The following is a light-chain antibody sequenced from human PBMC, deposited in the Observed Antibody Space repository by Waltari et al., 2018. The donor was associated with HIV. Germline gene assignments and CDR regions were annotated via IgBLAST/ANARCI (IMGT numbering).Light chain of an antibody. CDR2: GAS. J-gene: IGKJ2*01. CDR3: QQSYNLHT. Sequence: DIQMTQSPSSLSASVGDRVTITRRASQNINNYLNWYQQKPGKAPKLLIYGASTLESGVPSRFSGSGSERDFTLTITSVQPEDFATYYCQQSYNLHTFGQGTKL. V-gene: IGKV1-39*01. CDR1: QNINNY.